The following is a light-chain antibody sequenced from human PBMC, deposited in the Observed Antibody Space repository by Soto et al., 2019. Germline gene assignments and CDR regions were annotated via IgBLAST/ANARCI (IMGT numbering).Light chain of an antibody. V-gene: IGLV1-51*01. CDR3: ATWDTRLRGVV. CDR1: TSNIVNNF. J-gene: IGLJ2*01. CDR2: VNN. Sequence: QSVLTQPPSVSAAPGQKVTISCSGNTSNIVNNFVSWYQHLPGAAPKLLIYVNNKRPSGVPERFSGSKGGSSATLGIAGLQTGDEADYYCATWDTRLRGVVFGGGTKVTVL.